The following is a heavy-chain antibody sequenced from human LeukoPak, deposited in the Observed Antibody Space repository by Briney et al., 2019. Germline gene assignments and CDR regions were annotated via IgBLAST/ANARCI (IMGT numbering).Heavy chain of an antibody. CDR3: AREDGSGSYPYYFDY. D-gene: IGHD1-26*01. J-gene: IGHJ4*02. Sequence: GGSLRLSCAASGFTVSSNYMRWVRQAPGKGLEWVSSISSSSSYIYYADSVKGRFTISRDNAKNSLYLQMNSLRAEDTAVYYCAREDGSGSYPYYFDYWGQGTLVTVSA. CDR2: ISSSSSYI. V-gene: IGHV3-21*01. CDR1: GFTVSSNY.